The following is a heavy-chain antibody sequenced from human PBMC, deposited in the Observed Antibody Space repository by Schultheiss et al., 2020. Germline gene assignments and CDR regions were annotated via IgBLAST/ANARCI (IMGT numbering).Heavy chain of an antibody. Sequence: SATLSLTCAVYGGSFSGYYWSWIRQPPGKGLEWIGEIYRSGTINYNPSLKSRVTISVDTSKNQFSLKLSSVTAADTAVYYCARDYEVTGQGYYYYYGMDVWGQGTTVTGSS. CDR2: IYRSGTI. V-gene: IGHV4-34*09. CDR3: ARDYEVTGQGYYYYYGMDV. D-gene: IGHD1-14*01. CDR1: GGSFSGYY. J-gene: IGHJ6*02.